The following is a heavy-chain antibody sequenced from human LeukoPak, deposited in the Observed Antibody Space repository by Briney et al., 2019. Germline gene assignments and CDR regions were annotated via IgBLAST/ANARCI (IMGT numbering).Heavy chain of an antibody. Sequence: GSLRLSCAASGFIFSGYWMIWVRQAPGKGLEWVANMRQDGNENYYVDSVKGRFTISRDNAKSSLYLQMNSLRAEDTAVYYCATHSGWRFDYWGQGTLVTVSS. CDR3: ATHSGWRFDY. CDR2: MRQDGNEN. D-gene: IGHD6-19*01. J-gene: IGHJ4*02. V-gene: IGHV3-7*01. CDR1: GFIFSGYW.